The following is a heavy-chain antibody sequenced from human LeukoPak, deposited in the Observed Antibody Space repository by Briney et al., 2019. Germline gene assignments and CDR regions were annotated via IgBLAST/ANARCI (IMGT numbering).Heavy chain of an antibody. CDR2: IWYDGSEK. V-gene: IGHV3-33*01. J-gene: IGHJ4*02. Sequence: PSGRSLRLSCEASGFTFSSYGMHWVRQAPGKGLEWVAVIWYDGSEKYYGDSVKGRFTISRDNSKNMLYLQMCSLRAEDTALYYCARSHRLLLPDYWGQGTLVTVSS. CDR3: ARSHRLLLPDY. D-gene: IGHD2-21*02. CDR1: GFTFSSYG.